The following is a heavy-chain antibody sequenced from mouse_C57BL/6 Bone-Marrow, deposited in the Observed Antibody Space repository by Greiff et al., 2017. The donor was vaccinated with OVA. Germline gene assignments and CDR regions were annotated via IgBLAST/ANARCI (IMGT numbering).Heavy chain of an antibody. CDR3: EGREDY. V-gene: IGHV1-82*01. CDR1: GYAFSSSW. Sequence: VQLQQSGPELVKPGASVKLSCKASGYAFSSSWMHWVKQRPGQGLEWIGRIYPGDGDTNYNGKFKGKATLTAAKSSSTASMQLSSLTAEESAVYCCEGREDYWGQGTTLTVSA. J-gene: IGHJ2*01. CDR2: IYPGDGDT.